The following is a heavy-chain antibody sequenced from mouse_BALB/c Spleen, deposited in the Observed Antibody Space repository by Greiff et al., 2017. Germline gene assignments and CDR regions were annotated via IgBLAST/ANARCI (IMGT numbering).Heavy chain of an antibody. CDR2: ISNGGGST. CDR3: ARQIYYYGSSYVDY. D-gene: IGHD1-1*01. CDR1: GFTFSSYT. Sequence: EVKLVESGGGLVQPGGSLKLSCAASGFTFSSYTMSWVRQTPEKRLEWVAYISNGGGSTYYPDTVKGRFTISRDNAKNTLYLQMSSLKSEDTAMYYCARQIYYYGSSYVDYWGQGTTLTVSS. J-gene: IGHJ2*01. V-gene: IGHV5-12-2*01.